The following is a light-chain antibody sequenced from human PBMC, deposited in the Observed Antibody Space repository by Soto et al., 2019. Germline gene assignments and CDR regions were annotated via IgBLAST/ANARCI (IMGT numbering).Light chain of an antibody. Sequence: DIQMTQSPSTLSASVGDRVSITCRASQRISTWLAWYQQKPGRAPKLLIYKTSNLERGVPSRFSGSGSGTDFTFTISSLQPEDIATYYCQQYDNMVSFGGGTKVDIK. CDR3: QQYDNMVS. CDR1: QRISTW. J-gene: IGKJ4*01. CDR2: KTS. V-gene: IGKV1-5*03.